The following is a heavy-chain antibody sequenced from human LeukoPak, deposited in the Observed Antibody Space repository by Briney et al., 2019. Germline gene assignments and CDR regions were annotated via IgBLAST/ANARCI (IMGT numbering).Heavy chain of an antibody. D-gene: IGHD6-19*01. CDR2: INPSGGST. J-gene: IGHJ1*01. V-gene: IGHV1-46*01. CDR3: ARAEYSSGPPAYFQH. CDR1: GYTFTSYY. Sequence: ASVKVSCKASGYTFTSYYMHWVRQAPGQGLEWMGIINPSGGSTSYAQKFQGRVTMTRDTSTSTVYMELSSLRSEDTAVYYCARAEYSSGPPAYFQHWGQGTLVTVSS.